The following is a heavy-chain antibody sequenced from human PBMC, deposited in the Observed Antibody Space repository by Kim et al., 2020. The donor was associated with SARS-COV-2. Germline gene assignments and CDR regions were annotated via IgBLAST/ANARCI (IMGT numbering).Heavy chain of an antibody. D-gene: IGHD6-19*01. CDR3: ARGLAAGTTSYGMDV. Sequence: SETLSLTCAVYGGSFSGYYWSWIRQPPGKGLEWIGEINHSGSTNYNPSLKSRVTISVDTSKNQFSLKLSSVTAADTAVYYCARGLAAGTTSYGMDVWGQGTTVTVSS. V-gene: IGHV4-34*01. J-gene: IGHJ6*02. CDR2: INHSGST. CDR1: GGSFSGYY.